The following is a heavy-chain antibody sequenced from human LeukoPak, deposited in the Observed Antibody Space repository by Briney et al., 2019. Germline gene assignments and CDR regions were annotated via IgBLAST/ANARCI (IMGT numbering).Heavy chain of an antibody. Sequence: GGSLRLSCAASGFTVSSNYMSWVRQAPGKGLEWVSVIYSGGSTYYADSVKGRFTISRDNSKNMLYLQMNSLRAEDTAVYYCARDLGSNGYYYGMDVWGQGTTVTVSS. CDR2: IYSGGST. V-gene: IGHV3-53*01. CDR3: ARDLGSNGYYYGMDV. CDR1: GFTVSSNY. D-gene: IGHD4-11*01. J-gene: IGHJ6*02.